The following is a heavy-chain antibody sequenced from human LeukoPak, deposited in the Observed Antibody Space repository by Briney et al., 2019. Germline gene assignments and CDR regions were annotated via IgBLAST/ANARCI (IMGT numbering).Heavy chain of an antibody. CDR1: GGSISSGDYY. J-gene: IGHJ4*02. V-gene: IGHV4-30-4*01. Sequence: KASQTLSLTCAVSGGSISSGDYYWSWIRQPPGKGLEWIGYIYYSGSTYYNPSLKSRVTISVDTSKNQFSLKLSSVTAADTAVYYCARGFYGDYVDYWGQGTLVTVSS. CDR2: IYYSGST. D-gene: IGHD4-17*01. CDR3: ARGFYGDYVDY.